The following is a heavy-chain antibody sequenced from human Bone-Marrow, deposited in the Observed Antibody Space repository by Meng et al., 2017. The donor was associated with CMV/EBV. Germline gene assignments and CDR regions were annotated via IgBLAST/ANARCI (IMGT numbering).Heavy chain of an antibody. Sequence: GESLKISCAASGFTVSSNYMSWVRQAPGKGLEWVSVIYSGGSTYYADSVKGRFTISRDNSKNTLYLQMNSLRAEDTAVYYCARDKTHRSNYYDSSGLVWGQGALVTVSS. J-gene: IGHJ1*01. CDR2: IYSGGST. V-gene: IGHV3-66*02. CDR3: ARDKTHRSNYYDSSGLV. D-gene: IGHD3-22*01. CDR1: GFTVSSNY.